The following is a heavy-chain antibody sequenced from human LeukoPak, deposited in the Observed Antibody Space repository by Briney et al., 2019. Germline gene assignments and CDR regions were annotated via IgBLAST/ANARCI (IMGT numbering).Heavy chain of an antibody. J-gene: IGHJ4*02. CDR3: ARSYDYYGSGSYYDY. CDR2: FDPEDGET. V-gene: IGHV1-24*01. CDR1: GYTLTELS. Sequence: ASVKVSCKVSGYTLTELSMHWVRQAPGKGLEWMGGFDPEDGETIYAQKFQGRVTMTTDTSTSTAYMELRSLRSDDTAVYYCARSYDYYGSGSYYDYWGQGTLVTVSS. D-gene: IGHD3-10*01.